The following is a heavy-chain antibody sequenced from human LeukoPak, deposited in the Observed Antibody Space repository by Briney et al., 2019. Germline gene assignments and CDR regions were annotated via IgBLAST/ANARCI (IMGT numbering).Heavy chain of an antibody. CDR3: ARHPTYYYDGSGYYPFDY. CDR2: ISGSGGST. Sequence: PGGSLRLSCAASGFTFSSYAMSWVRQAPGKGLEWVSAISGSGGSTYYADSVKGRFTISRDNSKNTLYLQMNSLRAEDTAVYYCARHPTYYYDGSGYYPFDYWGQGTLVTVSS. CDR1: GFTFSSYA. V-gene: IGHV3-23*01. J-gene: IGHJ4*02. D-gene: IGHD3-22*01.